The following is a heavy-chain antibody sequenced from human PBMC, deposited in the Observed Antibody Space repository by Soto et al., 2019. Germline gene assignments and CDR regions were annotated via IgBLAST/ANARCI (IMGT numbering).Heavy chain of an antibody. CDR2: SNPGNGNT. Sequence: ASVKVSGKASGHTFTRYVMHWVRQAPGQGLEWMGWSNPGNGNTEYAQKFQGWVSITRDASGSAAYMELSSLRYEDTAVYYCASGTRVPTVTIKYYFDYWGKGSLVNVGS. V-gene: IGHV1-3*01. CDR3: ASGTRVPTVTIKYYFDY. J-gene: IGHJ4*02. D-gene: IGHD4-17*01. CDR1: GHTFTRYV.